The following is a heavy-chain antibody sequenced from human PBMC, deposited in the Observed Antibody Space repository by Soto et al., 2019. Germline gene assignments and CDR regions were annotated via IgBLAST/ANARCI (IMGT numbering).Heavy chain of an antibody. CDR2: IYYSGST. Sequence: SETLSLTCTVSGGSVSSGSYYWSWIRQPPGKGLEWIGYIYYSGSTNYNPSLKSRVTISVDTSKNQFSLKLSSVTAADTAVYYCARLPAGPLRFLEWLSSYYYYGMDVWGQGTTVTVSS. CDR3: ARLPAGPLRFLEWLSSYYYYGMDV. CDR1: GGSVSSGSYY. V-gene: IGHV4-61*01. J-gene: IGHJ6*02. D-gene: IGHD3-3*01.